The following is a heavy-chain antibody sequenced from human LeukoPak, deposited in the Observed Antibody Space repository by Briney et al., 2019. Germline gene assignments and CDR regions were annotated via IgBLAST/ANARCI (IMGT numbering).Heavy chain of an antibody. Sequence: SGGSLRLSCAASGFTFSRYWMSWVRQAPGKRLEWVVNIKQDGSEKYYVDSVKGRFTISRDNAENSVFLQMSSLRAKDTAVYFCARDSDLENWGQGTLVTVSS. CDR2: IKQDGSEK. V-gene: IGHV3-7*01. CDR1: GFTFSRYW. CDR3: ARDSDLEN. J-gene: IGHJ4*02.